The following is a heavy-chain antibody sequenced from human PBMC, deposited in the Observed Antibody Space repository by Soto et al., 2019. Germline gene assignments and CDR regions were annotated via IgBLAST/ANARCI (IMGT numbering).Heavy chain of an antibody. CDR1: GYTCTSYY. D-gene: IGHD3-22*01. J-gene: IGHJ3*02. Sequence: ASVKVSCKASGYTCTSYYMHWVRQAPGQGLEWMGIINPSGGSTSYAQKFQGRVTMTRDTSTSTVYMELSSLRSEDTAVYYCASARADYPYYYDSSGHDAFDIWGQGIMVTVSS. V-gene: IGHV1-46*01. CDR3: ASARADYPYYYDSSGHDAFDI. CDR2: INPSGGST.